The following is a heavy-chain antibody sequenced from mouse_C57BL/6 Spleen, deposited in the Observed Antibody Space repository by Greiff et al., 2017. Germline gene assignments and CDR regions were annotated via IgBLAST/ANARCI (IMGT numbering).Heavy chain of an antibody. CDR1: GFTFSSYA. D-gene: IGHD2-2*01. Sequence: EVKLVESGGGLVKPGGSLKLSCAASGFTFSSYAMSWVRQTPEKRLEWVATISDGGSYTYYPDNVKGRFTITRDNAKNNLYLQMRHLKSENTAMYYCARDRGVTTAGDYWGQGTSVTVSS. CDR3: ARDRGVTTAGDY. J-gene: IGHJ4*01. V-gene: IGHV5-4*01. CDR2: ISDGGSYT.